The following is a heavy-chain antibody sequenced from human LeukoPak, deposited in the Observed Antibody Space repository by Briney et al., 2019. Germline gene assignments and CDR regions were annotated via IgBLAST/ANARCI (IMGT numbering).Heavy chain of an antibody. CDR2: IYYSGST. CDR1: GGSISSYY. CDR3: ARDNGCSSTSCPYYYYYYMDV. D-gene: IGHD2-2*01. J-gene: IGHJ6*03. Sequence: PSETLSLTCTVSGGSISSYYWSWIRQPPGKGLEWIGYIYYSGSTNYNPSLKSRVTISVDTSKNQFSLKLSSVTAADTAVYYCARDNGCSSTSCPYYYYYYMDVWGKGTTVIVSS. V-gene: IGHV4-59*01.